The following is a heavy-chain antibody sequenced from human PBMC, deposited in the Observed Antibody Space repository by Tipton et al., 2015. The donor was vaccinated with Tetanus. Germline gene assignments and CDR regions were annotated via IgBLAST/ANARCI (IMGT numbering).Heavy chain of an antibody. CDR1: GGSINNYY. CDR3: ARRSYCSSSRCFDAFDL. J-gene: IGHJ3*01. V-gene: IGHV4-59*01. CDR2: IFHSGST. Sequence: PGLVKPSETLSLTCTVSGGSINNYYWSWIRQPPGKGLERIAYIFHSGSTNYSPSLKSRVAISMDTSKNQISLKLSSVTAADTAVYYCARRSYCSSSRCFDAFDLWGQGTMVTVSS. D-gene: IGHD2-2*01.